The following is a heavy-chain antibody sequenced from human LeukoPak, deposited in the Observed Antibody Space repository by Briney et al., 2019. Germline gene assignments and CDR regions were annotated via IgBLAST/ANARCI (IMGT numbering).Heavy chain of an antibody. Sequence: GGSLRLSCAASGFTFSSYGMHWVRQAPGKGLEWVAVMSHDGSSKYYADSVKGRFTISRDNSKNTLYLQMNSLRAEDTAVYYCARDQYYDILTAYDYWGQGTLVTVSS. D-gene: IGHD3-9*01. CDR2: MSHDGSSK. CDR1: GFTFSSYG. J-gene: IGHJ4*02. V-gene: IGHV3-30*03. CDR3: ARDQYYDILTAYDY.